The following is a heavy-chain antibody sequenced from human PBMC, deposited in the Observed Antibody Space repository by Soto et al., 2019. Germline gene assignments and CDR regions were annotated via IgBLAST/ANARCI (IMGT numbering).Heavy chain of an antibody. CDR3: TKSADSAGWGVYF. J-gene: IGHJ4*02. Sequence: EVQLVESGGGLVQPGGSLRLSCVASGFMFDSYAMNWVRQAPGKGLEWVSYIRPGGDRIYYAESLKGRITISRDNARNSLSLQMKILSDEDTAVYYCTKSADSAGWGVYFWGQGPLVTVAS. CDR2: IRPGGDRI. CDR1: GFMFDSYA. V-gene: IGHV3-48*02. D-gene: IGHD3-10*01.